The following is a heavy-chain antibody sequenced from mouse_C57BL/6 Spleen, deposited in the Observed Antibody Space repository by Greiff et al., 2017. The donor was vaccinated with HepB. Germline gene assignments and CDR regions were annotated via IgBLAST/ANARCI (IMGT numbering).Heavy chain of an antibody. CDR3: ALLRKDY. CDR2: IDPSDSYT. CDR1: GYTFTSYW. Sequence: VQLQQSGAELVMPGASVKLSCKASGYTFTSYWMHWVKQRPGQGLEWIGEIDPSDSYTNYNQKFKGKSTLTVDKSSSTAYMQLSSLTSEDSAVYCCALLRKDYWGQGTTLTVSS. D-gene: IGHD1-1*01. J-gene: IGHJ2*01. V-gene: IGHV1-69*01.